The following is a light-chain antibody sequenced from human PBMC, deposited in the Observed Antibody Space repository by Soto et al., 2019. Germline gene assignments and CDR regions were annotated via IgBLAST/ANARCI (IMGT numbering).Light chain of an antibody. Sequence: QSVLTQPASVSGSPGQSITISCTGTNSDVGTHNLVSWYQQHPGKAPKLIIYEGTKRPPGVSNRFSSSKSGNTASLTISGLQAEDEADYYCCSYALLFGTGTKVTVL. J-gene: IGLJ1*01. CDR2: EGT. V-gene: IGLV2-23*01. CDR1: NSDVGTHNL. CDR3: CSYALL.